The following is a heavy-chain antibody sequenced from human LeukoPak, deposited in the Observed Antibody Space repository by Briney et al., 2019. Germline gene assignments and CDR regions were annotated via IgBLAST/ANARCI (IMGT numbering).Heavy chain of an antibody. CDR3: ARVLKKWSGYYGSGSYYNVDYYYYYMDV. D-gene: IGHD3-10*01. Sequence: SETLSLTCTVSGGSISSSSYYWGWIRQPPGKGLEWIGSIYYSGSTYYNPSLKSRVTISVDTSKNQFSLKLSSVTAADTAVYYCARVLKKWSGYYGSGSYYNVDYYYYYMDVWGKGTTVTISS. J-gene: IGHJ6*03. V-gene: IGHV4-39*07. CDR1: GGSISSSSYY. CDR2: IYYSGST.